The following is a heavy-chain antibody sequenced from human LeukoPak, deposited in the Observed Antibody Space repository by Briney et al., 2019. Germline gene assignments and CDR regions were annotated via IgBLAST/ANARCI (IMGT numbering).Heavy chain of an antibody. V-gene: IGHV3-7*03. CDR1: GFTFSADW. J-gene: IGHJ4*02. CDR3: AKNIRAVAGTVDY. Sequence: GGSLRLSCAPSGFTFSADWMSWVRQAPGKGLEWVASINQDGSEKYYVDSLKGRFTISRDNTKKSLYLQINSLRAEDTAVYYCAKNIRAVAGTVDYWGQGTLVTVSS. CDR2: INQDGSEK. D-gene: IGHD6-19*01.